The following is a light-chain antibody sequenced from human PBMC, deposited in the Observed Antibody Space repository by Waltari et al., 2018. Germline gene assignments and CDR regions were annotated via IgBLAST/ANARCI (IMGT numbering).Light chain of an antibody. J-gene: IGKJ1*01. V-gene: IGKV1-17*01. CDR2: AAS. Sequence: DIKMTKSQSSLSASAGDTVTITCRASQGISTYLNWYQQKPGKPPKRLIYAASGLEVGVPSRFSGSGSGTDFTLTINSLQPEDFATYYCLQYNSHPWTFGQGTKVESK. CDR1: QGISTY. CDR3: LQYNSHPWT.